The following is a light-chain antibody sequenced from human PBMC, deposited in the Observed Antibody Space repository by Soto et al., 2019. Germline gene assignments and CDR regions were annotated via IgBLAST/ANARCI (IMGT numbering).Light chain of an antibody. J-gene: IGKJ4*01. CDR3: QKYNGAPLT. Sequence: MTQSPSSLSASVGDRVTITCRASQGISIYLAWYQQKPGKVPKLLIYDASTLQSGVPSRFSGSGSGTDFTLTISSLQPEDVATYYCQKYNGAPLTFGGGTKVEIK. CDR2: DAS. V-gene: IGKV1-27*01. CDR1: QGISIY.